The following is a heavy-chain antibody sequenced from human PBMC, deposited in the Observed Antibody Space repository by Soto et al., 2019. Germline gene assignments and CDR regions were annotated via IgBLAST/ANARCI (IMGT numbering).Heavy chain of an antibody. CDR1: GGSISSGGYY. V-gene: IGHV4-31*03. D-gene: IGHD1-26*01. J-gene: IGHJ4*02. CDR3: AGSYSGRPGGTLRY. CDR2: IYYSGST. Sequence: QVQLQESGPGLVKPSQTLSLTCTVSGGSISSGGYYWSWIRQHPGKGLEWIGYIYYSGSTYYNPSLKRRVTMTVDTSKNQFSLKLSSVTAADTAVYYCAGSYSGRPGGTLRYWGQGTLVTVSS.